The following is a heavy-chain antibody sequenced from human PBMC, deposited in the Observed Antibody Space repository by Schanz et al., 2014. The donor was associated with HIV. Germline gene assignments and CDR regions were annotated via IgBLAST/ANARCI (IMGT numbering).Heavy chain of an antibody. V-gene: IGHV3-74*02. CDR3: ARTYTGDWSTGAD. CDR2: INSNEGTT. D-gene: IGHD2-21*02. CDR1: GFTFSIYG. J-gene: IGHJ4*02. Sequence: EVQLVESGGVVVQPGGSLRLSCAASGFTFSIYGIHWVRQAPGKGLVWVSRINSNEGTTDYADSVKGRFTISRDNAKNTLYLQMNSLGAEDTAVYYCARTYTGDWSTGADWGQGTLVTVSS.